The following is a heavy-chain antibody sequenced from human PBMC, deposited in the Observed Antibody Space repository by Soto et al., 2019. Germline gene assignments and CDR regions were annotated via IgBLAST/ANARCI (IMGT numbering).Heavy chain of an antibody. J-gene: IGHJ4*02. D-gene: IGHD2-15*01. CDR3: ARPVGGFYFNL. CDR1: GFTFSTYW. Sequence: PGGSLRLSCAASGFTFSTYWMHWVRQAPGKGLVWLSRINSDGSSITYADSVKGRFTISRDNAKNTLYLQMNSLRAEDTAVYHCARPVGGFYFNLWGQGTLVTVSS. CDR2: INSDGSSI. V-gene: IGHV3-74*01.